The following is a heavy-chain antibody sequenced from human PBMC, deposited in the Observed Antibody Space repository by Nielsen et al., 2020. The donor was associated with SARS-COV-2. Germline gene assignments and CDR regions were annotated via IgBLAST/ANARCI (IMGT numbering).Heavy chain of an antibody. J-gene: IGHJ6*02. CDR2: ISSSGSTI. CDR3: ARDRVRGVIRYYYYGMDV. CDR1: GFTFSSYE. V-gene: IGHV3-48*03. Sequence: SLKISCAASGFTFSSYEMNWVRQAPGKGLEWVSYISSSGSTIYYADSVKGRFTISRDNAKNSLYLQMNSLRAEDTAVYYCARDRVRGVIRYYYYGMDVWGQGTTVTVSS. D-gene: IGHD3-10*01.